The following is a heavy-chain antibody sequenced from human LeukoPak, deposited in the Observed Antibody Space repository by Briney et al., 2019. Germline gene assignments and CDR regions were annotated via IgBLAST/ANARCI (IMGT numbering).Heavy chain of an antibody. CDR2: IYDNGST. D-gene: IGHD1-26*01. J-gene: IGHJ4*02. Sequence: SETLSLTCTVSGGSISSSSYYWVWIRQPPGKGLEWIGSIYDNGSTYYNPSLKSRVTISVDTSKNQFSLKLSSVTAADTAVYYCARESHSGSYSNVDYWGQGTLVTVSS. CDR1: GGSISSSSYY. V-gene: IGHV4-39*07. CDR3: ARESHSGSYSNVDY.